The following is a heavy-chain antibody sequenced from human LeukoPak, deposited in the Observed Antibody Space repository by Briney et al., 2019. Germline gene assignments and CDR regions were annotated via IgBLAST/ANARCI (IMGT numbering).Heavy chain of an antibody. D-gene: IGHD3-3*01. CDR3: ARDFFGSFDY. CDR1: GGTFSSYA. CDR2: IIPTFGTA. Sequence: WASVKVSCKASGGTFSSYAISWVRQAPGQGLEWMGGIIPTFGTANYAQKFQGRVTITADESTSTAYMELSSLRAEDTAVYYCARDFFGSFDYWGQGTLVTVSS. J-gene: IGHJ4*02. V-gene: IGHV1-69*13.